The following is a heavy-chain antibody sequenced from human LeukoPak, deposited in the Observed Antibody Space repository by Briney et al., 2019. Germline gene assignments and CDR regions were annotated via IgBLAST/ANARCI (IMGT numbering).Heavy chain of an antibody. Sequence: PSETLSLTCTVSGDSINIYYWTWIRQPPGKGLEWIGYIYYSGSTNYNPSLKSWVTISVDTSKNQFSLKLDSVTAADTAVYYCARQVPYTSRPDYWGQGTLVTVSS. D-gene: IGHD2-2*01. CDR3: ARQVPYTSRPDY. CDR1: GDSINIYY. V-gene: IGHV4-59*08. CDR2: IYYSGST. J-gene: IGHJ4*02.